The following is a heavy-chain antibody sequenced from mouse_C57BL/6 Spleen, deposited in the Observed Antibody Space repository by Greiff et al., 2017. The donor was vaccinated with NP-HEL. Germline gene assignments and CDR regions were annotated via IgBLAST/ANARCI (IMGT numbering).Heavy chain of an antibody. CDR2: ISSGGSYT. D-gene: IGHD3-3*01. Sequence: EVQLVESGGDLVKPGGSLKLSCAASGFTFSSYGMSWVRQTPDKRLEWVATISSGGSYTYYPDSVKGRFTISRDNAKNTLYLQMSSLKSEDTAMYYCARIGDPYFDYWGQGTTLTVSS. J-gene: IGHJ2*01. CDR1: GFTFSSYG. V-gene: IGHV5-6*01. CDR3: ARIGDPYFDY.